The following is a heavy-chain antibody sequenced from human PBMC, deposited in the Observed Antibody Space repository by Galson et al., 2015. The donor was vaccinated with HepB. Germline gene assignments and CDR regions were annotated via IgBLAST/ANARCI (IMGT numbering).Heavy chain of an antibody. Sequence: PALVKPTQTLTLTCTFSGFSLSASGVCVSWIRQPPGKALEWLARIDWDDDKYYTTSLEARLTISKDPSKNQVVLTMTNMDPVDTATYYCARQLAWETDAFDIWGQGTKVTVSS. CDR1: GFSLSASGVC. V-gene: IGHV2-70*11. D-gene: IGHD1-1*01. J-gene: IGHJ3*02. CDR2: IDWDDDK. CDR3: ARQLAWETDAFDI.